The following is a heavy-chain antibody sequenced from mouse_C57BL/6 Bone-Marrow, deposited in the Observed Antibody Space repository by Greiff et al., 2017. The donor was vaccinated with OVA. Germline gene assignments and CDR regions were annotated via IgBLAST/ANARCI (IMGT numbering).Heavy chain of an antibody. D-gene: IGHD1-1*01. CDR3: TTGSPYSFDY. CDR1: GFNIKDDY. Sequence: EVQLQQSGAELVRPGASVKLSCTASGFNIKDDYMHWVKQRPEQGLAWIGWIDPENGDTEYASKFQGKATITADTSSNPAYLQLSSLTSEDTAFSYCTTGSPYSFDYWGQGTTLTVSS. V-gene: IGHV14-4*01. CDR2: IDPENGDT. J-gene: IGHJ2*01.